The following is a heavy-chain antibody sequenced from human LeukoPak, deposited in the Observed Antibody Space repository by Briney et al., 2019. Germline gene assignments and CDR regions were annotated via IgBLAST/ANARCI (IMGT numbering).Heavy chain of an antibody. CDR3: ARDTSRDGYTYDC. D-gene: IGHD5-24*01. V-gene: IGHV4-30-4*01. CDR2: IYYSGST. Sequence: SQTLSLTCTVSGGSISSGDYYWSWIRQPPGKGLEWIGYIYYSGSTYYNPSLKSRVTISVDTSKNQFSLKLSSVTAADTAVYYCARDTSRDGYTYDCWGQGTLVTVSS. CDR1: GGSISSGDYY. J-gene: IGHJ4*02.